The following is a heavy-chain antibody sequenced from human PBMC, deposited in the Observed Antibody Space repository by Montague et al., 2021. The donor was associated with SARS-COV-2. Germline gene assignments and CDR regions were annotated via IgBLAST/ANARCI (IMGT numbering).Heavy chain of an antibody. CDR2: ISWNSGSI. J-gene: IGHJ4*02. D-gene: IGHD4-17*01. V-gene: IGHV3-9*01. CDR1: GFTFDDYA. Sequence: SLRLSCAASGFTFDDYAMHWVRQAPGKGLEWVSGISWNSGSIGYADSVKGRFTISRDNAKNSLYLQMNSLRAEATALYYCAKALYGYYPFDYWGQGTLVTVPS. CDR3: AKALYGYYPFDY.